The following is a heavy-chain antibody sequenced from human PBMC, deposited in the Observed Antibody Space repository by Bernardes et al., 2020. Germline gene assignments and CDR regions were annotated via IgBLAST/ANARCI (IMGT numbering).Heavy chain of an antibody. J-gene: IGHJ6*03. CDR1: GYTFTNYY. V-gene: IGHV1-46*01. Sequence: ASVKVSCKASGYTFTNYYMHWVRQAPGQGLEWMGIINPHDGTRTYAQKFQGRVTVTRDTSTSTVYMELTSLRSEDTAVYYCARGIRGYSGYDFLNYYYYMDVWGKGTTVTVSS. D-gene: IGHD5-12*01. CDR3: ARGIRGYSGYDFLNYYYYMDV. CDR2: INPHDGTR.